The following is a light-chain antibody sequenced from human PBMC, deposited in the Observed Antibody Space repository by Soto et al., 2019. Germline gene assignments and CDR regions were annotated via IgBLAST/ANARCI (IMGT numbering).Light chain of an antibody. CDR1: SSDVGDYNY. V-gene: IGLV2-14*03. CDR3: SSYSSSGTLYV. Sequence: HSALTQPASVSGSPGQSITISCTGSSSDVGDYNYVAWYQQHPDKAPKLMIFAVSSRPSGVSNRFSGSKSGSTASLTISGLQAEDEADYFCSSYSSSGTLYVFGPGTKVTVL. J-gene: IGLJ1*01. CDR2: AVS.